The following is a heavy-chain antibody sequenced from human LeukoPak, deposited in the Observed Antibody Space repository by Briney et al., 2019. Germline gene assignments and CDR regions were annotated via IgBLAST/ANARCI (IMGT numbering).Heavy chain of an antibody. CDR3: ARGIEATRRSTGTCNYFDY. CDR1: GFTFSDYY. D-gene: IGHD5-12*01. J-gene: IGHJ4*02. V-gene: IGHV3-11*06. Sequence: PGGSLRLSCAASGFTFSDYYMSWIRQAPGKGLEWVSYISSSSSHTNYADSVKGRFTISRDNAKNSLYLQMNSLRAGDTAVYYCARGIEATRRSTGTCNYFDYWGQGTLVTVSS. CDR2: ISSSSSHT.